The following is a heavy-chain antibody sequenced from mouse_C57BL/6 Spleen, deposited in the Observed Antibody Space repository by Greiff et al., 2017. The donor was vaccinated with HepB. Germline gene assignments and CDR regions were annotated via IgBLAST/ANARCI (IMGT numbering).Heavy chain of an antibody. J-gene: IGHJ1*03. CDR3: ARGDTTVVVPFDV. CDR1: GYAFSSSW. V-gene: IGHV1-82*01. CDR2: IYPGDGDT. Sequence: QVQLQQSGSELVKPGASVKISCKASGYAFSSSWMNWVKQRPGKGLEWIGRIYPGDGDTNYNGKFKGKATLTADKSSSTAYMQLSSLTSEDSAVYFCARGDTTVVVPFDVWGTGTTVTVSS. D-gene: IGHD1-1*01.